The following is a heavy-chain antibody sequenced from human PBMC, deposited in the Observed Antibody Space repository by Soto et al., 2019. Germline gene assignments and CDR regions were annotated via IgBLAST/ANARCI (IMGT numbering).Heavy chain of an antibody. V-gene: IGHV1-69*06. CDR1: GGTFSNYV. Sequence: SVKVSCKASGGTFSNYVVNWVRQAPGQGLEWMGRIIPISGAANYAQKFQGRVTITADKSTSTSYMELSSLGSEDTAVYYCARDMTRTVVPYFDFWGQGALVTVSS. D-gene: IGHD1-7*01. CDR3: ARDMTRTVVPYFDF. J-gene: IGHJ4*02. CDR2: IIPISGAA.